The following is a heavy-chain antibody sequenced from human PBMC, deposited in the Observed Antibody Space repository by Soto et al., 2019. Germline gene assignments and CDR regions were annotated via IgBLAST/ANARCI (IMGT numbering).Heavy chain of an antibody. CDR3: AACHEREHAFDV. CDR1: GLTISGKKY. CDR2: LYDVDGS. J-gene: IGHJ3*01. D-gene: IGHD1-1*01. V-gene: IGHV3-53*01. Sequence: DVQLVESGGGLIQPGESLRLYCAAFGLTISGKKYVAWVRQAPGKGLAWVSALYDVDGSFYADSVTGRFTTSSDSSKTTVYLQMNDLRPDDTAVSYCAACHEREHAFDVWGQGTTVTISS.